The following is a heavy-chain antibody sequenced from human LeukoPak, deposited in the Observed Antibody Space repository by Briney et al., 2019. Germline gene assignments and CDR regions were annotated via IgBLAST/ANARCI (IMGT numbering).Heavy chain of an antibody. CDR3: VPPGPRLTTSHYYDSSGYYGPFDY. CDR2: IRYDGSNK. V-gene: IGHV3-30*02. Sequence: PGGSLRLSCAASGFTFSSYGMHWVRQAPGKGLEWVAFIRYDGSNKYYADSVKGRFTISRDNSKNTLYLQMNSLRAEDTAVYYCVPPGPRLTTSHYYDSSGYYGPFDYWGQGTLVTVSS. CDR1: GFTFSSYG. J-gene: IGHJ4*02. D-gene: IGHD3-22*01.